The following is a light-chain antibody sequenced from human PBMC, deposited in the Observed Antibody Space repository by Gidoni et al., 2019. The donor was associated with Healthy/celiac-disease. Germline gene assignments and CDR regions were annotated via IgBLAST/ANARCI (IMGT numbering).Light chain of an antibody. CDR2: GAA. CDR3: QQYNNWPPTT. Sequence: EIVMTQSPATLSVSLGERATLSCRASQSVSRNLAWYQQKPGQAPRLLIYGAANSATRIPARFSGSGSGTEFTLTISSLQSEDFAVYYCQQYNNWPPTTFGGGTKVEIK. V-gene: IGKV3-15*01. J-gene: IGKJ4*01. CDR1: QSVSRN.